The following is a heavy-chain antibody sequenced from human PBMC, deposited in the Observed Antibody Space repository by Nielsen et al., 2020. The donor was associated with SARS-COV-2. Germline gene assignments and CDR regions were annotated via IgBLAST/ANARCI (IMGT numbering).Heavy chain of an antibody. V-gene: IGHV3-33*01. CDR3: ARDWWQQLNPFGMDV. CDR1: GFPFSSYG. CDR2: LWYDGSNK. D-gene: IGHD6-13*01. Sequence: GESLKTPFAALGFPFSSYGLHWVRQAPGKGLGWVAVLWYDGSNKYYADSVKGRFTITRDSSKNTLYLQMNRLRAERTAVYYCARDWWQQLNPFGMDVWGQGTTVTVSS. J-gene: IGHJ6*02.